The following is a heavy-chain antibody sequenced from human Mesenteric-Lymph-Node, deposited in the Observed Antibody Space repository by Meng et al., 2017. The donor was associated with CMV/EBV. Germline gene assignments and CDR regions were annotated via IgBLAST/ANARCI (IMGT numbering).Heavy chain of an antibody. CDR3: ARGRPGYCSGGSCYQPFDY. J-gene: IGHJ4*02. D-gene: IGHD2-15*01. CDR2: LHHRGST. V-gene: IGHV4-34*01. Sequence: SFSGYYWSWTRQPPGKALEWIGELHHRGSTNYNPSLKSRVTISVDTSKNQFSLKLSSATAADTAVYYCARGRPGYCSGGSCYQPFDYWGQGTLVTVSS. CDR1: SFSGYY.